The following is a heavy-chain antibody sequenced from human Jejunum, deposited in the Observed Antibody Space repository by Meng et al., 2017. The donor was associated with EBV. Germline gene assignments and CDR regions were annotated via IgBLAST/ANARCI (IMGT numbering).Heavy chain of an antibody. V-gene: IGHV7-4-1*02. CDR1: GYTCSRYA. CDR3: ASDISTATFGY. Sequence: QVQLVQSGSELKKPGASVKVSCKAVGYTCSRYAMKWVRQAPGQGLEWMGWINTRTGNPAYAQGFTGRFVFSLDTSVSTAYLQISSLKAEDTAVYYCASDISTATFGYWGQGTLVTVSS. D-gene: IGHD2-21*02. CDR2: INTRTGNP. J-gene: IGHJ4*02.